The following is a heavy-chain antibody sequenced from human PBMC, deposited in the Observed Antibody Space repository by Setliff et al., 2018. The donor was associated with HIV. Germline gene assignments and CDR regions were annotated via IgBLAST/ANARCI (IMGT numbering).Heavy chain of an antibody. D-gene: IGHD3-22*01. CDR1: GYTFTSYY. Sequence: ASVKVSCKASGYTFTSYYMHWVRRAPGQGLEWMGIINPSGGSTSYAQKFQGRVTMTRDTSTSTVYMELSSLRSEDTAVYYCARVEYYYDSSGYYYDYWGQGTLVTVSS. CDR3: ARVEYYYDSSGYYYDY. J-gene: IGHJ4*02. V-gene: IGHV1-46*01. CDR2: INPSGGST.